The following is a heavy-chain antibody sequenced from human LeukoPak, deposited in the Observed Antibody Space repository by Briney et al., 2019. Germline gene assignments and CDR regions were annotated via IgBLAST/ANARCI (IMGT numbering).Heavy chain of an antibody. CDR3: ARHRYCSSTSCYHPRSRQVGFDY. J-gene: IGHJ4*02. CDR2: INHSGST. V-gene: IGHV4-34*01. CDR1: GGSFSGYY. D-gene: IGHD2-2*01. Sequence: SETLSLTCAVYGGSFSGYYWSWIRQPPGKGLEWIGEINHSGSTNYNPSLKSRVTISADTSKNQFSLKLSSVTAADTAVYYCARHRYCSSTSCYHPRSRQVGFDYWGQGTLVTVSS.